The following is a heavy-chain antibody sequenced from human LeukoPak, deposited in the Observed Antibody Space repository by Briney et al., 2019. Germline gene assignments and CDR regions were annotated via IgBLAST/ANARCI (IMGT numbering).Heavy chain of an antibody. CDR2: IWSDGTNR. D-gene: IGHD4-11*01. V-gene: IGHV3-33*01. CDR1: GFIFNHYA. CDR3: VRDAQRGFDYSNSLQY. J-gene: IGHJ4*02. Sequence: PGTSLRLSCEASGFIFNHYALHWVRQAPHKGLEWVAVIWSDGTNRYYADSVKGRFSIFRDDSQKKVFLQMNSLRAEDTAVYYCVRDAQRGFDYSNSLQYWGQGALVTASS.